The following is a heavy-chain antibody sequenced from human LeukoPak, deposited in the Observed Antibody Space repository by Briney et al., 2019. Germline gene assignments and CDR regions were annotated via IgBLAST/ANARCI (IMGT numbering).Heavy chain of an antibody. Sequence: SVKVSCKASGGTFSSYAISWVRQAPGQGLEWMGGIIPIFGTANYAQKFQGRVTITADESTSTAYMELSSLRSEDTAVYYCARDPYCGGDCYSDYYNGMDVWGQGTTVTVSS. CDR1: GGTFSSYA. CDR2: IIPIFGTA. V-gene: IGHV1-69*01. D-gene: IGHD2-21*02. CDR3: ARDPYCGGDCYSDYYNGMDV. J-gene: IGHJ6*02.